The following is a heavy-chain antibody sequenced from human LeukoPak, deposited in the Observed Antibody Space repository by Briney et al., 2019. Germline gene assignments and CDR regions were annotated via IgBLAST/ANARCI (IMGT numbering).Heavy chain of an antibody. CDR1: GGSISNNY. V-gene: IGHV4-59*03. J-gene: IGHJ5*02. D-gene: IGHD2-8*01. Sequence: SETLSLTCTVSGGSISNNYWSWIRQPPGRGLEWIAYVHFSGSTNYNPSLKSRVTISIDTSKNQFSLKLTSVTAADTAVYYCARNGRYNWFDPWGQGTLVTVSS. CDR2: VHFSGST. CDR3: ARNGRYNWFDP.